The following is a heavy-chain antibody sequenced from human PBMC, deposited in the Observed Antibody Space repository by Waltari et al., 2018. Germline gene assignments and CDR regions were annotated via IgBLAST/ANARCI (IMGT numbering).Heavy chain of an antibody. CDR2: IYRSRGNK. D-gene: IGHD6-13*01. CDR1: GYIFSNYG. J-gene: IGHJ4*02. Sequence: QLVQSGAEVKKPGASVKVSCKASGYIFSNYGITWVRKAPGQGLAWMGWIYRSRGNKKEEQGLQGRVTLTKETSTTTAYMEIRSLRSDDTAIYYCARDEADSSNFGGFWGQGTLVTVSS. CDR3: ARDEADSSNFGGF. V-gene: IGHV1-18*01.